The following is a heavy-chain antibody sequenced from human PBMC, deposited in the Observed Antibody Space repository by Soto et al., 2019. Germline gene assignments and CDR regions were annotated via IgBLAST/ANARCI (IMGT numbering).Heavy chain of an antibody. Sequence: GGSLRLSCAASGFTFSSYAMSWVRQAPGKGLEWVSAISGSGGSTYYADSVKGRFTISRDNSKNTLYLRMNSLRAEDTAVYYCAIARRGSKPLDYWGQGTLVTVSS. CDR3: AIARRGSKPLDY. CDR2: ISGSGGST. D-gene: IGHD3-16*01. V-gene: IGHV3-23*01. CDR1: GFTFSSYA. J-gene: IGHJ4*02.